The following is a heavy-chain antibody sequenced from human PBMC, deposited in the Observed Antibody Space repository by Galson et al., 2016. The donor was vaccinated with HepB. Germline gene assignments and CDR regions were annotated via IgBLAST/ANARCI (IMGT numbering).Heavy chain of an antibody. CDR3: AILGVATIRGTDYYHYGMDV. V-gene: IGHV1-24*01. CDR1: GLSLSELC. Sequence: SVKVSCKVSGLSLSELCLHWVRQAPGKGLEWMGGLDPESYEIIYAQKFQGRVTMTEDTSADTAHMELRGLTFEDTALYFCAILGVATIRGTDYYHYGMDVWGKGTTVTVSS. CDR2: LDPESYEI. D-gene: IGHD3-16*01. J-gene: IGHJ6*04.